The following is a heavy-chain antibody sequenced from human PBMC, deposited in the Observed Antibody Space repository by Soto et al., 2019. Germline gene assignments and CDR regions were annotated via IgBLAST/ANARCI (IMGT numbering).Heavy chain of an antibody. CDR2: ISSGSSTI. CDR1: GFTFSSYS. Sequence: EVQLVESGGGLVQPGGSLRLSCAASGFTFSSYSMNWVRQAPGKGLEWVSYISSGSSTIYYADSVKGRFTISRDNAKNSLYLQMNSLRAEDTAVYYCAREPYYDFWSGYPYYFDYWGQGTLVTVSS. CDR3: AREPYYDFWSGYPYYFDY. D-gene: IGHD3-3*01. V-gene: IGHV3-48*01. J-gene: IGHJ4*02.